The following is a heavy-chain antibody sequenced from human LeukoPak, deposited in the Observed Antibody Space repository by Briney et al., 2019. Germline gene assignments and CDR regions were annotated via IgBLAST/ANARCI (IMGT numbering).Heavy chain of an antibody. Sequence: GESLKISCKGSGYRFTSYWIAWVRQMPGKGLEWMGIIYPGDSDTRYSPSFQGQVTISADKSINTAYLQWSSLKASDTAMYYCARLGSSSYYFFDYWGQGTLVTVSS. CDR3: ARLGSSSYYFFDY. V-gene: IGHV5-51*01. CDR2: IYPGDSDT. CDR1: GYRFTSYW. D-gene: IGHD2-15*01. J-gene: IGHJ4*02.